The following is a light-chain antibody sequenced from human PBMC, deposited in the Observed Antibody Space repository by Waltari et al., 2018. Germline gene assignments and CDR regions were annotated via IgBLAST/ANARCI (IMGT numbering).Light chain of an antibody. CDR1: SLRSYY. CDR2: DKN. J-gene: IGLJ2*01. CDR3: HSRDASGVAGS. Sequence: SSELTQDPAVSVAMGQTVRLTCQGDSLRSYYASWYQQRPGQAPILVIYDKNNLPSGVPDRFSGSSAHNTGSLTITGAQAEDEASYYCHSRDASGVAGSFGGGTKLTVL. V-gene: IGLV3-19*01.